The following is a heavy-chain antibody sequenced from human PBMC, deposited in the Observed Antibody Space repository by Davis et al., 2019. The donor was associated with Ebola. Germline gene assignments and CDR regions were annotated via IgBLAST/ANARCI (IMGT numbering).Heavy chain of an antibody. CDR1: RFTFSSYS. J-gene: IGHJ4*02. CDR3: ARAGNYASPHHFDY. CDR2: ISSGSSTI. V-gene: IGHV3-48*04. D-gene: IGHD1-7*01. Sequence: GGSLRLSCAASRFTFSSYSMNWVRQAPGKGLEWVSYISSGSSTIYYADSVKGRFTISRDNAKNSLFLQVNSLRAEDTALYYCARAGNYASPHHFDYWGQGSLVTVSS.